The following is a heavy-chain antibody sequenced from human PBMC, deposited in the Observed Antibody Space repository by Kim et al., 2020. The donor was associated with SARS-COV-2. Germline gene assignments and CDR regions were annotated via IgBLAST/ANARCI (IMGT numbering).Heavy chain of an antibody. J-gene: IGHJ6*02. CDR1: GYTFTSYD. Sequence: ASVKVSCKASGYTFTSYDINWVRQATGQGLEWMGWMNPNSGNTGYAQKFQGRVTMTRNTSISTAYMELSSLRSEDTAVYYCARRLWFGGGTPSYYYYYGMDVWGQGTTVTVSS. CDR3: ARRLWFGGGTPSYYYYYGMDV. CDR2: MNPNSGNT. D-gene: IGHD3-10*01. V-gene: IGHV1-8*01.